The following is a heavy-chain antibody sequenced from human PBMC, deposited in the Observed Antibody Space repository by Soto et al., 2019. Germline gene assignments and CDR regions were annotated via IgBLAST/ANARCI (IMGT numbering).Heavy chain of an antibody. CDR1: GFAFSSHP. V-gene: IGHV3-21*01. CDR2: ISSSSSYI. J-gene: IGHJ3*02. D-gene: IGHD5-18*01. Sequence: PGGSLRLSCAASGFAFSSHPMNWVRQAPGKGLEWVSSISSSSSYIYYADSVKGRFTISRDNAKNSLYLQMNSLRAEDTAVYYCARGGGYSYGVDAFDIWGQGTMVTVSS. CDR3: ARGGGYSYGVDAFDI.